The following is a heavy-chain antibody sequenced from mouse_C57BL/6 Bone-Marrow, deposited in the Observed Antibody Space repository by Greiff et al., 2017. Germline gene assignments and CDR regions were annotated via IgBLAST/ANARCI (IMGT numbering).Heavy chain of an antibody. D-gene: IGHD2-3*01. J-gene: IGHJ3*01. CDR3: AFYDGYLWFAY. CDR1: GYSFTGYY. Sequence: EVKLVESGPELVKPGASVKISCKASGYSFTGYYMHWVKQSHGNILDWIGYIYPYDGVSSYNQKFKGKATLTVDKSSSTAYMELRSLTSEDSAVYYCAFYDGYLWFAYWGQGTLVTVSA. CDR2: IYPYDGVS. V-gene: IGHV1-31*01.